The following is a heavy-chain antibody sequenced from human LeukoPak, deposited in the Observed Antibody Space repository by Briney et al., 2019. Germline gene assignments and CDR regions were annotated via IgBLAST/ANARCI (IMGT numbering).Heavy chain of an antibody. Sequence: PSETLSLTCTVSGDSISSYYWSWIRQPAGKGLEWIGRIYTSGSTKYNPSFKSRVTMLVDTSKNQLSLKLSSVTAADTAVYYCARSSIVGATIGYFDYWGQGTLVTVSS. V-gene: IGHV4-4*07. J-gene: IGHJ4*02. CDR3: ARSSIVGATIGYFDY. CDR1: GDSISSYY. CDR2: IYTSGST. D-gene: IGHD1-26*01.